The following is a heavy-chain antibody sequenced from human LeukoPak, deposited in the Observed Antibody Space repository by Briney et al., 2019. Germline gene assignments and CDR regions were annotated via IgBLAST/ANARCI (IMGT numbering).Heavy chain of an antibody. D-gene: IGHD3-10*01. V-gene: IGHV3-7*01. Sequence: GGSLRLSCAASGFTFSSYWMSWVRQAPGKGLEWVANIKQDGSEKYYVDSVKGRFTISRDNAKNSLYLQLNSLRAEDTAVYYRASPRGFHMRDAFDIWGQGTMVTVSS. CDR1: GFTFSSYW. J-gene: IGHJ3*02. CDR2: IKQDGSEK. CDR3: ASPRGFHMRDAFDI.